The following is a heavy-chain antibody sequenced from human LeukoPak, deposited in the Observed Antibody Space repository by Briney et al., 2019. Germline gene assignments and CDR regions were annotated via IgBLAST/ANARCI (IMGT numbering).Heavy chain of an antibody. J-gene: IGHJ4*02. Sequence: SETLSLTCTVSGGSISSGDYYWSWVRQPPGKGLEWIGYIYYSGSTYYNPSLKSRVTISVDTSKNQFSLKLSSVTAADTAVYYCARAPSSTSLLVWTFDYWGQGTLVTVSS. D-gene: IGHD2-2*01. CDR1: GGSISSGDYY. CDR2: IYYSGST. V-gene: IGHV4-30-4*01. CDR3: ARAPSSTSLLVWTFDY.